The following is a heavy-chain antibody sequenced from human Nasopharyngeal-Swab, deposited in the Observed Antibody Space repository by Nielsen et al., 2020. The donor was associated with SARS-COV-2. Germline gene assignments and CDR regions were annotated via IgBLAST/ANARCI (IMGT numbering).Heavy chain of an antibody. Sequence: GESLKISCAASGFTFSSYGMHWVRQAPGKGLEWVAVISYDGSNKYYADSVKGRFTISRDNSKNTLYLQMNSLRAEDTAVYYCAKTGGDSTELRAFDIWGQGTMVTVSS. CDR2: ISYDGSNK. J-gene: IGHJ3*02. CDR1: GFTFSSYG. V-gene: IGHV3-30*18. D-gene: IGHD3-16*01. CDR3: AKTGGDSTELRAFDI.